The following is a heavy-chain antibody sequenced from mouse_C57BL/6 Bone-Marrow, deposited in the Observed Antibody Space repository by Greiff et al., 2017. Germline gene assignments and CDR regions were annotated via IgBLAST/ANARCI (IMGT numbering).Heavy chain of an antibody. D-gene: IGHD2-4*01. V-gene: IGHV1-58*01. J-gene: IGHJ4*01. CDR2: IYIGNGYT. Sequence: VQLQQSGAELVRPGSSVKMSCKTSGYTFTSYGINWVKQRPGQGLEWIGYIYIGNGYTESNEKFKGKATLTSDTSSSTASMQLSSLTSEDSAIYFCARVYYDYDASYYYAMDYWGQGTSVTVSS. CDR3: ARVYYDYDASYYYAMDY. CDR1: GYTFTSYG.